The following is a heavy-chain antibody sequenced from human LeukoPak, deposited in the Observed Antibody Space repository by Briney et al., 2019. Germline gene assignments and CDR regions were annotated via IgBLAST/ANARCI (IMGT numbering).Heavy chain of an antibody. CDR2: ISYDGGNK. V-gene: IGHV3-30*18. J-gene: IGHJ4*02. Sequence: PGGSLRLSCAASGFTFSSYGMHWVRQAPGKGLEWVALISYDGGNKFYADSVRDRFTISRDNSKNTLFLQMNSLRTEDTAMYYCAKVFEVRGARRPKDYWGQGTLVIVSS. CDR3: AKVFEVRGARRPKDY. D-gene: IGHD3-10*01. CDR1: GFTFSSYG.